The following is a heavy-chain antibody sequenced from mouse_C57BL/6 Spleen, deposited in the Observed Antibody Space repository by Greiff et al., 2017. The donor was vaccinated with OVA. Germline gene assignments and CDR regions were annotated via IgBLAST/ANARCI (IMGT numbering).Heavy chain of an antibody. CDR1: GYAFTNYL. CDR3: ARSRDYERGYYAMDY. D-gene: IGHD2-4*01. Sequence: QVQLQQSGAELVRPGTSVKVSCKASGYAFTNYLIEWVKQRPGQGLEWIGVINPGSGGTNYNEKFKGKATLTADKSSSTAYMQLSSLTSEDSAVYFCARSRDYERGYYAMDYWGQGTSVTVSS. CDR2: INPGSGGT. J-gene: IGHJ4*01. V-gene: IGHV1-54*01.